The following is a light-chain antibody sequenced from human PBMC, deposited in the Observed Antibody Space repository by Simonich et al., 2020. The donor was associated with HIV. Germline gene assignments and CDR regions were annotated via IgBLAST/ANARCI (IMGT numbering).Light chain of an antibody. CDR1: QSVLYSSNTKNY. Sequence: DIVMTQSPDSLAVSLGERATINCKSSQSVLYSSNTKNYLAWYQQKPGQHPKLLIYWASTRESGVPDRFSGSGSGTDFTLTISSLQAEDVAVYYCQQYYSTLTFGGGTKVEIK. CDR3: QQYYSTLT. V-gene: IGKV4-1*01. CDR2: WAS. J-gene: IGKJ4*01.